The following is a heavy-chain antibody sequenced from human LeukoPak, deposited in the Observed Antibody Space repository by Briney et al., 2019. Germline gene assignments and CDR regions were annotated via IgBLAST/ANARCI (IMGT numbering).Heavy chain of an antibody. V-gene: IGHV3-64D*06. CDR1: GFTFSSYA. CDR3: VKDATGTRFDP. Sequence: GGSLRLSCSASGFTFSSYAMHWVRQAPGKGLEYVSAISSNGGSTYYADSAKGRFTISRDNSKNTLYLQMSSLRAEDTAVYYCVKDATGTRFDPWGQGTLVTVSS. J-gene: IGHJ5*02. D-gene: IGHD1-1*01. CDR2: ISSNGGST.